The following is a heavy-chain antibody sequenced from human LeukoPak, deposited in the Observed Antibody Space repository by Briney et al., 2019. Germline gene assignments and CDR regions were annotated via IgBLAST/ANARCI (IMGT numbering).Heavy chain of an antibody. J-gene: IGHJ4*02. CDR2: IDHSGSP. Sequence: KPSETLSLTCAVYGGFFSDYYWSWIRQPPGKGLEWIGEIDHSGSPNSNPCLKSRATISAATPKNQCSLKLTAVHASDTAVYCCTTANTRGYGWGGPDYWGQGTLVTVSS. CDR3: TTANTRGYGWGGPDY. V-gene: IGHV4-34*01. CDR1: GGFFSDYY. D-gene: IGHD5-12*01.